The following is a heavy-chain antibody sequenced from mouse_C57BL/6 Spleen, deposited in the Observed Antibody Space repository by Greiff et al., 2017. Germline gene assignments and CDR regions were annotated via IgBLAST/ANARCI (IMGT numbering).Heavy chain of an antibody. V-gene: IGHV14-1*01. CDR2: IDPEDGDT. CDR1: GFYIKDYY. Sequence: VQLQQSGAELVRPGASVKLSCTASGFYIKDYYMHWVKQRPEQGLEWIGRIDPEDGDTGYAPKFQGKATMTADPSSNTAYLQISSLTAEDTAVYYCTTTMITPYAMDYWGQGTSVTVSS. CDR3: TTTMITPYAMDY. J-gene: IGHJ4*01. D-gene: IGHD2-4*01.